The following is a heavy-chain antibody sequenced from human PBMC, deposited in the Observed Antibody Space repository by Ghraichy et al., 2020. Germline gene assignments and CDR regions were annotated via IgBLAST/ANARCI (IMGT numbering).Heavy chain of an antibody. D-gene: IGHD5-24*01. J-gene: IGHJ4*02. CDR2: IRYDGSNK. CDR1: GFTFSSYG. Sequence: GGSLRLSCAASGFTFSSYGMHWVRQAPGKGLEWVAFIRYDGSNKYYADSVKGRFTISRDNSKNTLYLQMNSLRAEDTAVYYCAKDRRWLQNNPLDYWGQGTLVTVSS. V-gene: IGHV3-30*02. CDR3: AKDRRWLQNNPLDY.